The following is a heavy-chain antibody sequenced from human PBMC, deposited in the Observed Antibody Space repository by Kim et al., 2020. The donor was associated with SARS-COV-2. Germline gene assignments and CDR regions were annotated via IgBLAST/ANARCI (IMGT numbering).Heavy chain of an antibody. CDR3: ARNDGSGSYYPDY. V-gene: IGHV3-30*01. Sequence: DPVKGRITISRDKSKNKLYLQMTSLRAEDTAVYYCARNDGSGSYYPDYWGQGTLVTVSS. D-gene: IGHD3-10*01. J-gene: IGHJ4*02.